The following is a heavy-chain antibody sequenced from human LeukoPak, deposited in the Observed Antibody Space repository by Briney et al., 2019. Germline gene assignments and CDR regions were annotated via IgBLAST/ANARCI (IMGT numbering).Heavy chain of an antibody. CDR2: IYTSGST. CDR3: ARDVNQDRVRGVIRESWFDP. J-gene: IGHJ5*02. Sequence: SETLSLTCTVSGGSISSGSYYWSWIRQPAGKGLEWIGRIYTSGSTNYNPSLKSRVTISVDTSKNQFSLKLSSVTAADTAVYYCARDVNQDRVRGVIRESWFDPWGQGTLVTVSS. V-gene: IGHV4-61*02. CDR1: GGSISSGSYY. D-gene: IGHD3-10*01.